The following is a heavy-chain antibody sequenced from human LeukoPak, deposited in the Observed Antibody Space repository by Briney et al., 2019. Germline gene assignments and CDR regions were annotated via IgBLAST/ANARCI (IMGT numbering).Heavy chain of an antibody. CDR3: ARDVLQRH. CDR1: GFTFSTFD. CDR2: ISSSGSSI. J-gene: IGHJ4*02. Sequence: PGGSLRLSCAASGFTFSTFDMNWVRQAPGKGLEWVSYISSSGSSIYYADSVKGRFTISRDSAKNSLFLQMDSLRAEDTAVYYCARDVLQRHWGQGTLVTVSS. D-gene: IGHD2/OR15-2a*01. V-gene: IGHV3-48*03.